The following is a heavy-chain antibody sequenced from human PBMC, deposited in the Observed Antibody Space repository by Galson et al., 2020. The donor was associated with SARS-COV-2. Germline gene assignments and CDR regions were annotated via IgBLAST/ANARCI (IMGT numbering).Heavy chain of an antibody. J-gene: IGHJ4*02. CDR3: ARKNGHNQRPAIFDY. V-gene: IGHV3-7*05. Sequence: GESLKISCAASGFTFSSYWIAWVRQAPGKGLEWVANIKQDGSEKYYVDSVKGRFTISRDNAKNSLYLQMNSLRAEDTAVYYCARKNGHNQRPAIFDYWGQGTLVTVSS. CDR2: IKQDGSEK. D-gene: IGHD1-1*01. CDR1: GFTFSSYW.